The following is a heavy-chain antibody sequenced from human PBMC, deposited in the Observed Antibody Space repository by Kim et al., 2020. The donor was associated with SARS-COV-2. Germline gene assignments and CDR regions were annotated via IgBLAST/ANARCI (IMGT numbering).Heavy chain of an antibody. J-gene: IGHJ4*02. D-gene: IGHD2-21*01. V-gene: IGHV3-53*03. Sequence: GLTYYADSVQGRLTIPRDTARNTLYLLMSSRRGDDTAVYYCAQSKGTYLDFWGQGTLVTVSS. CDR2: GLT. CDR3: AQSKGTYLDF.